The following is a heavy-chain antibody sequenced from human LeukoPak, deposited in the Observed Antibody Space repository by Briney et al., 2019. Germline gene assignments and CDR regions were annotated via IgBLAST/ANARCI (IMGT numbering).Heavy chain of an antibody. CDR3: AKVMTGSFLEWLLDHPAFDY. Sequence: PGGSLRPSCAASGFTFSSYAMSWVRQAPGKGLEWVSAISGSGGSTYYADSVKGRFTISRDNSKNTLYLQMNSLRAEDTAVYYCAKVMTGSFLEWLLDHPAFDYWGQGTLVTVSS. CDR2: ISGSGGST. J-gene: IGHJ4*02. CDR1: GFTFSSYA. V-gene: IGHV3-23*01. D-gene: IGHD3-3*01.